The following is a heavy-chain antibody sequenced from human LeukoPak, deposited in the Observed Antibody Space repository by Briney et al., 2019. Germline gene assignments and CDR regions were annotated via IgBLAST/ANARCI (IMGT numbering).Heavy chain of an antibody. V-gene: IGHV3-30-3*01. CDR2: ISYDGGHK. J-gene: IGHJ4*02. CDR3: ARQEGYYFDS. Sequence: GGSLRLSCAASGFTFSSYTMTWVRQAPGKGLEWVASISYDGGHKYYTDSVKGRFIFSRDNSKNTLYLQMNSLKTEDTAVYYCARQEGYYFDSWGQGTLVIVSS. CDR1: GFTFSSYT.